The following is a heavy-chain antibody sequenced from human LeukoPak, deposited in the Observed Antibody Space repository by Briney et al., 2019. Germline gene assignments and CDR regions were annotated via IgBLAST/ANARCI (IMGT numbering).Heavy chain of an antibody. J-gene: IGHJ4*02. CDR3: AIPRYCSGGSCYAPADY. Sequence: ASVKVSCKASGYTFTSYYMHWVRQAPGQGLEWMGIINPSGGSTSYAQKFQGRVTMTRDTSTSTVYMELSSLRSEDTAVYYCAIPRYCSGGSCYAPADYWGQGTLVTVSS. V-gene: IGHV1-46*01. CDR1: GYTFTSYY. D-gene: IGHD2-15*01. CDR2: INPSGGST.